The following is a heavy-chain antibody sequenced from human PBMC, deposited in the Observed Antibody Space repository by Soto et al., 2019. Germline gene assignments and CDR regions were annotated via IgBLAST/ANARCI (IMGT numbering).Heavy chain of an antibody. CDR2: ISSSSSYI. Sequence: EVQLVESGGGLVKPGGSLRLSCATSGFTFSSYSMNWVRQAPGKGLEWVSSISSSSSYIYYGDSVRGRFTISRDNAKNSLSLQMNSLSAEDTAVYYCARDVGYCSGGSCYALYAFDIWGQGTMDTVSS. CDR1: GFTFSSYS. V-gene: IGHV3-21*01. D-gene: IGHD2-15*01. J-gene: IGHJ3*02. CDR3: ARDVGYCSGGSCYALYAFDI.